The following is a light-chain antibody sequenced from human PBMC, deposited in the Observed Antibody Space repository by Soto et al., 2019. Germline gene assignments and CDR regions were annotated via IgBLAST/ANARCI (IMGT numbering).Light chain of an antibody. Sequence: DIQMTQSHSTLSASVGDSVTITCRASESISRWLAWYQQKPGKAPKLLIYKAYSLESGVPSRLSGIGSGTEFTLTINSLQADEFATYYGQPQNSFSITFGQGTRLEIK. V-gene: IGKV1-5*03. CDR3: QPQNSFSIT. CDR1: ESISRW. CDR2: KAY. J-gene: IGKJ5*01.